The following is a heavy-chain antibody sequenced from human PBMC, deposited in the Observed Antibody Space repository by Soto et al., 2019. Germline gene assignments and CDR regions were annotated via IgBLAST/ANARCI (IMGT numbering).Heavy chain of an antibody. CDR2: VNPSGGST. D-gene: IGHD2-15*01. V-gene: IGHV1-46*01. Sequence: ASVKGSCKASGYLFTAYSMHWVRLAPGQGLEWMGVVNPSGGSTKYAQNFQGRVTMTRDTSTTTIYMELSSLRSDDTAIYYCAREENCSGGTCYSEYFHRWGQGTLVPVPS. CDR3: AREENCSGGTCYSEYFHR. J-gene: IGHJ1*01. CDR1: GYLFTAYS.